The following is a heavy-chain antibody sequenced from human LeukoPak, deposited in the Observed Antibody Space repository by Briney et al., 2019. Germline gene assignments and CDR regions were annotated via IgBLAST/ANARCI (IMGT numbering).Heavy chain of an antibody. V-gene: IGHV1-24*01. Sequence: ASVKVSCKVSGYTLTELSLHWVRQAPGKGLEWMGRFDPEDGETIYARKFQGRVTMTEDTSTDTAYMELSSLRSEDTAVYFCAVSLTTGGCYGMDVLGQGTTVTVSS. J-gene: IGHJ6*02. CDR1: GYTLTELS. D-gene: IGHD6-25*01. CDR2: FDPEDGET. CDR3: AVSLTTGGCYGMDV.